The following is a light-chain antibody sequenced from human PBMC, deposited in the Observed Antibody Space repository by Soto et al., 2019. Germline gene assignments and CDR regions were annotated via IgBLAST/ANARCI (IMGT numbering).Light chain of an antibody. CDR1: SSDVGGYNY. Sequence: QSALTQPASVSGSPGQSITISCTGTSSDVGGYNYVSWYQHHPGKAPKLMIFDVSNRPSGVSNRFSGSKSGNTASLTISGLQPEDEADNYCSSSTTINTCQVVFGPGTKVPVL. J-gene: IGLJ1*01. CDR2: DVS. CDR3: SSSTTINTCQVV. V-gene: IGLV2-14*03.